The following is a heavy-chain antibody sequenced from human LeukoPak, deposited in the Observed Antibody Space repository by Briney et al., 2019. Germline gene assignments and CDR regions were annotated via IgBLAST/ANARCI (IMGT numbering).Heavy chain of an antibody. D-gene: IGHD3-10*01. CDR2: VNPNSGGS. J-gene: IGHJ4*02. Sequence: ASVKVSCKASGYTFIDYYIHWVRQAPGQGREGIGWVNPNSGGSNSAQNFQGRVTMTRDTSISTVYMELSRLTSDDTAVYYCARALPITLVRGIIGYWGQGTLVTVSS. CDR3: ARALPITLVRGIIGY. CDR1: GYTFIDYY. V-gene: IGHV1-2*02.